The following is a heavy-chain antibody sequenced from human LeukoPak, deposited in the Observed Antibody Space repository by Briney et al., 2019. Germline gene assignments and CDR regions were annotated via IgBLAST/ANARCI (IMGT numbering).Heavy chain of an antibody. CDR1: GGSISSYY. J-gene: IGHJ4*02. Sequence: PSETLSLTCTVSGGSISSYYWSWIRQPQGKGLEWIGYIYYSGSTNYNPSLKSRVTISVDTSKNQFSLKLSSVTAADTAVYYCARASITMVRGVDYWGQGTLVTVSS. CDR3: ARASITMVRGVDY. V-gene: IGHV4-59*01. CDR2: IYYSGST. D-gene: IGHD3-10*01.